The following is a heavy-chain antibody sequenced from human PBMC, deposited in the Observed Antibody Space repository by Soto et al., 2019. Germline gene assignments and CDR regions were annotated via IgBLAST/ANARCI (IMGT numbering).Heavy chain of an antibody. CDR2: MNPTSGNT. V-gene: IGHV1-8*01. J-gene: IGHJ5*02. D-gene: IGHD6-13*01. Sequence: QVQLVQSGAEVKQPGASVKVSCKASGYTFTSYDINWVRQAPGQGLAWMGWMNPTSGNTGYAQKFQGRVTMTRHTYISTAYMELSSLRAEDTAVYYFARCSADTGRQQLLRWFDPWGQGTLVTVSS. CDR1: GYTFTSYD. CDR3: ARCSADTGRQQLLRWFDP.